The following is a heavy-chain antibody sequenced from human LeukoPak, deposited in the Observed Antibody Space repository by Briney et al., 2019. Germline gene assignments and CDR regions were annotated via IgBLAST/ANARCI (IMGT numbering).Heavy chain of an antibody. CDR3: ASGDSVSSSWDFDY. CDR1: GFTFSSYA. CDR2: ISYDGSNK. V-gene: IGHV3-30*04. J-gene: IGHJ4*02. D-gene: IGHD6-13*01. Sequence: GGSLRLSCAASGFTFSSYAMHWVRQAPGKGLEWVAAISYDGSNKYYADSVKGRFTISRDNSKNTLYLQMNSLRAEDTAVYYCASGDSVSSSWDFDYWGQGTLVTVSS.